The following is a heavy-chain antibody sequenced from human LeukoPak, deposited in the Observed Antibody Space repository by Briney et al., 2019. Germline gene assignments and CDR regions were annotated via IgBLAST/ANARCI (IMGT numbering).Heavy chain of an antibody. CDR3: AGTVAAPRYYYYGMDV. CDR1: GYTLTELS. V-gene: IGHV1-24*01. J-gene: IGHJ6*02. D-gene: IGHD6-19*01. Sequence: ASVKVSCKVSGYTLTELSMHWVRQAPGKGLEWMGGFDPEDGETIYAQKFQGRVTMTEDTSTDTAYMELSSLRSEDTAVYYCAGTVAAPRYYYYGMDVWGQGTTVTVSS. CDR2: FDPEDGET.